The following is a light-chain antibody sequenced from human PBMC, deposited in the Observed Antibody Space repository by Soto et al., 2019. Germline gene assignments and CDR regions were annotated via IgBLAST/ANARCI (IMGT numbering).Light chain of an antibody. CDR3: QVWDRSSDHGV. V-gene: IGLV3-21*02. CDR1: NIGSKS. Sequence: SYELTQPPSVSVAPGQTATITCGGNNIGSKSVHWYQQKSGQAPVLVVYDDSDRPSGIPERFSGSNSGNAATLTISRVEAGDEADYYCQVWDRSSDHGVFGGGTKVTVL. J-gene: IGLJ3*02. CDR2: DDS.